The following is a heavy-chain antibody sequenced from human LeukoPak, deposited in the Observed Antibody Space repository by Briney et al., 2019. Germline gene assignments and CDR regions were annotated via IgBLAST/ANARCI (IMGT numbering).Heavy chain of an antibody. CDR1: GFTFSTYS. J-gene: IGHJ4*02. CDR3: AKAQDITMIVVVIASDY. CDR2: ISGSTI. V-gene: IGHV3-48*02. Sequence: GGSLRLSCAASGFTFSTYSMNWVRQAPGKGLEWVSYISGSTIFYADSVKGRFTISRDNAKNSLYLQMNSLRDEDTAVYYCAKAQDITMIVVVIASDYWGQGTLVTVSS. D-gene: IGHD3-22*01.